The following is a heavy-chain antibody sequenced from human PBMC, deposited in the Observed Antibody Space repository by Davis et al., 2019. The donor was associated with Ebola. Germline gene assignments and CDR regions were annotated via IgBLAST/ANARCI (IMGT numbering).Heavy chain of an antibody. CDR1: GFSITDYA. CDR3: ARDTTVAGGGQNY. D-gene: IGHD6-13*01. CDR2: IKEDGSDK. V-gene: IGHV3-7*01. Sequence: GESLKISCAASGFSITDYAMSWVRQAPGKGPEWVANIKEDGSDKYYVESVRGRFTISRENAKNSLYLQMSSLRVEDTAVYYCARDTTVAGGGQNYWGQGTLVTVSA. J-gene: IGHJ4*02.